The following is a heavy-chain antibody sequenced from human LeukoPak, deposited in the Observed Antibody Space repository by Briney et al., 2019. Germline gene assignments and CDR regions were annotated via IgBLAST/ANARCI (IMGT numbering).Heavy chain of an antibody. J-gene: IGHJ1*01. V-gene: IGHV4-39*01. CDR3: ARHSSHVSPFRS. CDR2: IYYSVRS. Sequence: SETLSLTCTVSGGSISNSSYYWGWIRQPPGQGLGWIGGIYYSVRSCYNPSPKHRLTISVETSKRPFSLKLNSVTAADTAVYYCARHSSHVSPFRSWGRGPLVTVPP. D-gene: IGHD6-6*01. CDR1: GGSISNSSYY.